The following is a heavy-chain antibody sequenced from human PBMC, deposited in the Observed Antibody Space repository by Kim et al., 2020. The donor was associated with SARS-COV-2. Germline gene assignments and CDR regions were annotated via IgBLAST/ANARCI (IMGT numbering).Heavy chain of an antibody. V-gene: IGHV6-1*01. J-gene: IGHJ4*02. D-gene: IGHD6-6*01. CDR3: ARAGLSMYIFDY. Sequence: DFAVSVRSRRTINADTSKNHFSLHLNSVTPEDTAVYYCARAGLSMYIFDYWGQGTPVTVSS.